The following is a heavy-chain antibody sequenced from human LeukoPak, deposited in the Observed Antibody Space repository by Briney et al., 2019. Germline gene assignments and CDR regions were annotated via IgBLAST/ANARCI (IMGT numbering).Heavy chain of an antibody. D-gene: IGHD3-10*01. CDR1: GFTFSSYA. Sequence: GGSLRLSCAASGFTFSSYAMSWVRQAPGKGLEWVSAISGSGGSTYYADSAKGRFTISRDNSKNTLYLQMNSLRAEDTAVYYCAKAGWFGELHDAFDIWGQGTMVTVSS. CDR2: ISGSGGST. CDR3: AKAGWFGELHDAFDI. V-gene: IGHV3-23*01. J-gene: IGHJ3*02.